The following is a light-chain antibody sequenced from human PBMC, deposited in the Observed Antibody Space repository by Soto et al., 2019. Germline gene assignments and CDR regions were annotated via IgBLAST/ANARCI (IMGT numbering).Light chain of an antibody. CDR1: SSDVGGSKY. J-gene: IGLJ3*02. CDR3: CSYAGSYTVM. Sequence: QSALTQPRSVSGSPGQSVTISCTGTSSDVGGSKYVSWHQQHPGKAPKLMIYDVSKRPSGVPDRFSGSKSGNTASLTISGLQAEDEADYYCCSYAGSYTVMFGGGTKLTVL. V-gene: IGLV2-11*01. CDR2: DVS.